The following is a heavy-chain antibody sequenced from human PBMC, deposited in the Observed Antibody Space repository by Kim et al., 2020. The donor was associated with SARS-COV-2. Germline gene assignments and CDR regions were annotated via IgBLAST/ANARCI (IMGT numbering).Heavy chain of an antibody. D-gene: IGHD3-22*01. Sequence: KSRVTISVATSKNQFSLKLSSVTAADTAVYYCARTPFSHYDSSVHWYFDLWGRGTLVTVSS. CDR3: ARTPFSHYDSSVHWYFDL. V-gene: IGHV4-59*01. J-gene: IGHJ2*01.